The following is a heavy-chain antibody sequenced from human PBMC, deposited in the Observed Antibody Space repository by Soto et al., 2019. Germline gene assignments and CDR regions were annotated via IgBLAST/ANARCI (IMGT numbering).Heavy chain of an antibody. CDR3: ARDLREQLEPGRWFDP. V-gene: IGHV1-18*01. Sequence: QVQLVQSGAEVKKPGASVKVSCKASGYTFTSYGISWVRQAPGQGLEWMGWISAYNGNTNYAQKLQGRVTMTTDTSTSRAYMELRSLRSDDTAVYYCARDLREQLEPGRWFDPWGQGTLVTVSS. CDR1: GYTFTSYG. J-gene: IGHJ5*02. D-gene: IGHD6-6*01. CDR2: ISAYNGNT.